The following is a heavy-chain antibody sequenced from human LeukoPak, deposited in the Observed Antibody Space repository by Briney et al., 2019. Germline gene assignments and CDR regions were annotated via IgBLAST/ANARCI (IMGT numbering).Heavy chain of an antibody. Sequence: GGSLRLSCAASGFTFSSYAMHWVRQAPGKGLEWVAVISYDGSNKYYADSVKGRFTISRDNFKNTLYLQMNSLRAEDTAVYYCARGGSGGDFDYWGQGTLVTVSS. J-gene: IGHJ4*02. CDR1: GFTFSSYA. D-gene: IGHD1-26*01. V-gene: IGHV3-30*04. CDR3: ARGGSGGDFDY. CDR2: ISYDGSNK.